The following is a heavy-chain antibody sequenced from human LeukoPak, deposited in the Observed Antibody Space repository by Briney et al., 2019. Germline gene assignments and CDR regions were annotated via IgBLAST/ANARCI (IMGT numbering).Heavy chain of an antibody. CDR2: INHSGST. V-gene: IGHV4-34*01. J-gene: IGHJ6*02. D-gene: IGHD3-10*01. CDR1: GGSFSGYY. Sequence: SETLSLTCAVYGGSFSGYYWSWIRQPPGKGLEWIGEINHSGSTNYNPSLKSRVTISVDTSKNQFSLKLSSVTAADTVVYYCARGLVTMVRGGLSGYYYGMDVWGQGTTVTVSS. CDR3: ARGLVTMVRGGLSGYYYGMDV.